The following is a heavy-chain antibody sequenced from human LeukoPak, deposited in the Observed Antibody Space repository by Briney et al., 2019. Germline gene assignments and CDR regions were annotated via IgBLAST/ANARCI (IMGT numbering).Heavy chain of an antibody. V-gene: IGHV4-34*01. CDR2: INYSGST. CDR1: GGSFSGYY. D-gene: IGHD3-16*01. J-gene: IGHJ4*02. CDR3: ARAVGGAGRHYFDY. Sequence: SETLSLTCAVYGGSFSGYYWSWIRQPPGKGLEWIGEINYSGSTNYNPSLKSRVTISVDTSKNQFSLKLSSVTAADTAVYYCARAVGGAGRHYFDYWGQGTLVTVSS.